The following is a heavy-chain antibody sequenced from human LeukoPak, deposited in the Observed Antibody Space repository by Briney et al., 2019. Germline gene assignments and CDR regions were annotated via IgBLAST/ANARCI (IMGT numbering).Heavy chain of an antibody. V-gene: IGHV3-30*02. Sequence: SGGSLRLSCAASGFTFSSYGMHWVRQAPGKGLEWVAFIRYDGSNKYYADSVKGRFTISRDNSKNTLYLQMNSLRAEDTAVYYCATDYGGNSQSFDIWGQGTMVTVSS. CDR1: GFTFSSYG. D-gene: IGHD4-23*01. CDR3: ATDYGGNSQSFDI. J-gene: IGHJ3*02. CDR2: IRYDGSNK.